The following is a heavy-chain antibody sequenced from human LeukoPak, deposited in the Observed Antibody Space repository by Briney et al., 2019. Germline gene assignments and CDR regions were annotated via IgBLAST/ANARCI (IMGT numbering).Heavy chain of an antibody. V-gene: IGHV7-4-1*02. Sequence: ASVKVSCKASGYTFTSYAMNWVRQAPGQGLEWMGWINTNTGNPTYAQGFTGRFVFSLDTSVSTAYLQISSLKAEDTAVYYCARVKWQQLENWFDPWGQGTLVTVSS. CDR2: INTNTGNP. CDR1: GYTFTSYA. CDR3: ARVKWQQLENWFDP. J-gene: IGHJ5*02. D-gene: IGHD6-13*01.